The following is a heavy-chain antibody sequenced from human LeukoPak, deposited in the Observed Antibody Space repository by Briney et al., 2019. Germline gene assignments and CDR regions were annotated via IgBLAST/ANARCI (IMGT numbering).Heavy chain of an antibody. CDR3: ARRRVGENYYGMDV. D-gene: IGHD3-10*01. V-gene: IGHV7-4-1*02. Sequence: GASVKVSCKASGYTFTSYAMNWVRQAPGQGLEWMGWINTNTGNPTYAQGFTGRFVFSLDTSVSTAYLQISSLKAEDTAVYYCARRRVGENYYGMDVWGQGTTVTVSS. CDR1: GYTFTSYA. CDR2: INTNTGNP. J-gene: IGHJ6*02.